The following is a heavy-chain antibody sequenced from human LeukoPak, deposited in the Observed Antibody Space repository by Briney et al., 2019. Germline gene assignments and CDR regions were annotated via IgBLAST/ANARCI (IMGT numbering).Heavy chain of an antibody. J-gene: IGHJ4*02. CDR3: ATRRSGNYFATFDY. D-gene: IGHD3-22*01. Sequence: PGGSLRLSCEASGFTFINYAMNWVRQAPEKGLEWVSTVSGPGTATYYADSVKGRFTVSRDNSKNTVFLQMDSLRAEDTAAYYCATRRSGNYFATFDYWGQGILVTVSS. CDR1: GFTFINYA. V-gene: IGHV3-23*01. CDR2: VSGPGTAT.